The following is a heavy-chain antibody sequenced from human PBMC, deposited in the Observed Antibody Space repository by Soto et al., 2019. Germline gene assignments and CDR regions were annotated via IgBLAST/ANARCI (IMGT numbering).Heavy chain of an antibody. CDR1: GGTFSSYA. CDR3: SCLPIAAETEGGFDP. V-gene: IGHV1-69*01. CDR2: IIPIFGTA. J-gene: IGHJ5*02. D-gene: IGHD6-13*01. Sequence: QVQLVQSGAEVKKPGSSVKVSCKASGGTFSSYAISWVRQAPGQGLEWMGGIIPIFGTANYAQKFQGRVTITADASTSTAYMELSSLRSEDTAVYYCSCLPIAAETEGGFDPWGQGTLVTVSS.